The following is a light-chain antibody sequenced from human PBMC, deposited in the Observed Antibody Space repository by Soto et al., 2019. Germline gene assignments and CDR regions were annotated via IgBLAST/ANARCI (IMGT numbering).Light chain of an antibody. CDR2: DAS. V-gene: IGKV3-20*01. J-gene: IGKJ4*01. Sequence: EIVLTQSPGTLSVSPGERATLSCRASQSVGRNYLAWYQQKPGQAPRLLIYDASSRATGIPDRFRGRGSGTDFTLTISRLESEDFAVYYCQQYASSPLTFGGGTKVETK. CDR3: QQYASSPLT. CDR1: QSVGRNY.